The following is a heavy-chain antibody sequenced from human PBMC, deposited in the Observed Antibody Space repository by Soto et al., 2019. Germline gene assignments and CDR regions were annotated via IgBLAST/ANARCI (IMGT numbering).Heavy chain of an antibody. D-gene: IGHD3-22*01. V-gene: IGHV3-30*18. CDR3: AKEGDSSGPFDY. Sequence: QVQLVESGGGVVQPGRSLRLSCAASGFTFSSYGMHWVRQAPGKGLEWVAVISYDGSNKYYADSVKGRFTISRDHSKNTLYLHMNSLSAEYTAVYYCAKEGDSSGPFDYWGQGTLVTVSS. CDR2: ISYDGSNK. CDR1: GFTFSSYG. J-gene: IGHJ4*02.